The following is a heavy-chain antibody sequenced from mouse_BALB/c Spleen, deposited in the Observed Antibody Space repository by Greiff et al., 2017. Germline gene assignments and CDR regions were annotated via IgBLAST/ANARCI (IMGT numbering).Heavy chain of an antibody. CDR2: IRNKADGYTT. V-gene: IGHV7-3*02. Sequence: DVKLVESGGGLVQPGGSLKLSCATSGFTFTDYYMSWVRQPPGKALEWLGCIRNKADGYTTEYSASVKGRFTISRDNSQSIIYLQMNTLRAADSASCYCSRLERVYYAMDYWGQGTSVTVSS. J-gene: IGHJ4*01. CDR1: GFTFTDYY. D-gene: IGHD6-2*01. CDR3: SRLERVYYAMDY.